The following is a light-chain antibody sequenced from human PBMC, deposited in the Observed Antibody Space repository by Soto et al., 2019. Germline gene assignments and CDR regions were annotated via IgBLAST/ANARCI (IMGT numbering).Light chain of an antibody. V-gene: IGLV2-14*01. Sequence: QSVLTQPASVSGAPGQSITISCTGTSSDGGGYNYVSWYQQHPGKAPKLMIYEVSNRPSGVSNRFSGSKSGNTASLTISGLQAEDEADYYCSSYTSSSTLVFGTGPKVTVL. J-gene: IGLJ1*01. CDR1: SSDGGGYNY. CDR2: EVS. CDR3: SSYTSSSTLV.